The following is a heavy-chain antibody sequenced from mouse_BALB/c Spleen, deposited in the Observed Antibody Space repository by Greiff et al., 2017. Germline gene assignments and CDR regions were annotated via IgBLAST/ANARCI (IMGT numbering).Heavy chain of an antibody. V-gene: IGHV1-63*02. CDR3: ARGKYYFDY. J-gene: IGHJ2*01. Sequence: VQLQQSGAELVRPGTSVKISCKASGYTFTNYWLGWVKQRPGRGLEWIGDIYPGGGYTNYNEKFKGKATLTADTSSSTAYMQLSSLTSEDSAVYFCARGKYYFDYWGQGTTLTVSS. CDR2: IYPGGGYT. CDR1: GYTFTNYW.